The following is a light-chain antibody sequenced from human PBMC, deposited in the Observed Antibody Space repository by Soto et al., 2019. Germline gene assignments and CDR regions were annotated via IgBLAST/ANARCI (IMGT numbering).Light chain of an antibody. V-gene: IGLV2-23*02. J-gene: IGLJ3*02. CDR3: CSYAGSSTWM. CDR2: EVS. Sequence: QSALTQPASVSGSPGQSITLSCTGTNSDVGSYNLVSWYQQNPGKAPKLMIFEVSKRPSGVSNRFSGSKSGNTDSLTISGLQAEDEADYYCCSYAGSSTWMFGGGTQLTVL. CDR1: NSDVGSYNL.